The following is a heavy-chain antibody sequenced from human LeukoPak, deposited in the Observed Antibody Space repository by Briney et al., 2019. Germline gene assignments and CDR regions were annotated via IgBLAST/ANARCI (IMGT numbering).Heavy chain of an antibody. Sequence: GGSLRLSCAASGFTVSSNYMSWVRQAPGKGLEWVSVIYGGGSTYYADSVRGRFTISRDNSKNTVYLQMNSLRAEDTAVYYCAREKPSVAGFDYWGQGTLVTVSS. D-gene: IGHD6-19*01. V-gene: IGHV3-53*01. CDR2: IYGGGST. J-gene: IGHJ4*02. CDR3: AREKPSVAGFDY. CDR1: GFTVSSNY.